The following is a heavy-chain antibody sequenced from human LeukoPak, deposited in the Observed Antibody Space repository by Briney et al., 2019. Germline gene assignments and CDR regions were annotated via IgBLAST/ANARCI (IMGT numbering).Heavy chain of an antibody. D-gene: IGHD6-19*01. CDR2: IYPGDSDT. CDR1: GYGFTSNW. CDR3: ARPAAGTAPYFDY. V-gene: IGHV5-51*01. J-gene: IGHJ4*02. Sequence: GESLKISCKASGYGFTSNWSVCVSQMPGKGLEWMGIIYPGDSDTRYSPSFQGQVTISVDKCITTAYLQWSSLKASDAAMYFCARPAAGTAPYFDYWGQGTLVTVSS.